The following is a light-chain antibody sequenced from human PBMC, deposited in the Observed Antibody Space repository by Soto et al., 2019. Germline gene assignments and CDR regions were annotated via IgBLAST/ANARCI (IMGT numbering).Light chain of an antibody. Sequence: EIVMTQPPATLSVSPGERATLSCRASQSVGSDLAWYQQKPGQVPRLVIYDIFTRATGVPNRISGSGSGTELTLTISRLQSEDFAVYYCQKYNSWPLTCGGGTKVDIK. J-gene: IGKJ4*01. CDR1: QSVGSD. V-gene: IGKV3D-15*01. CDR3: QKYNSWPLT. CDR2: DIF.